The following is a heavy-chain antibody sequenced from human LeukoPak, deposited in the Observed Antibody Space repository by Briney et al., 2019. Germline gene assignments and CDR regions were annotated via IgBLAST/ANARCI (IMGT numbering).Heavy chain of an antibody. Sequence: SETLSLTCTVSGDSISSYYWTWIRQPPGKGLECIGHIYYTGHTNYNPSLKSRVTISVDTSKNQFSLKLNSVTAADTAVYYCARGGSYFDVWGRGALVSVSS. CDR3: ARGGSYFDV. V-gene: IGHV4-59*01. J-gene: IGHJ2*01. CDR1: GDSISSYY. D-gene: IGHD3-16*01. CDR2: IYYTGHT.